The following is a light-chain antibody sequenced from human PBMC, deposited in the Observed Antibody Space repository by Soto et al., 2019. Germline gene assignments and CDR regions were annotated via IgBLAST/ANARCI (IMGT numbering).Light chain of an antibody. Sequence: QSVLTQPPSASGSPGQSVTISCTGTSSDLGGYDFVSWYQQHPGKAPKLMIYEVTKRPSGVPDRFSGSKSGNTASLTVSGLQAEDEADYYCSYFAASNTLVFGGGTKLTVL. J-gene: IGLJ3*02. V-gene: IGLV2-8*01. CDR2: EVT. CDR3: SYFAASNTLV. CDR1: SSDLGGYDF.